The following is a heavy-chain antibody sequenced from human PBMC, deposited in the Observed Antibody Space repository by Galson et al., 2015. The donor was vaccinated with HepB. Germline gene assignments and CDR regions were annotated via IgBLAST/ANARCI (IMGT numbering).Heavy chain of an antibody. CDR1: GYTFTSYY. CDR2: INPSGGST. V-gene: IGHV1-46*01. CDR3: ARSSSSRGAPYYSNYHMDV. D-gene: IGHD6-6*01. Sequence: SGYTFTSYYMHWVRQAPGQGLEWMGIINPSGGSTSYAQKFQGRVTMTRDTSKNQVSLKLSSVTAADTAVYYCARSSSSRGAPYYSNYHMDVWGKGTTVTVSS. J-gene: IGHJ6*03.